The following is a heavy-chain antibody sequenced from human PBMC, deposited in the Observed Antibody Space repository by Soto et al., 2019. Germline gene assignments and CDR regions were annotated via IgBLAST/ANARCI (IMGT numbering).Heavy chain of an antibody. Sequence: SETLSLTCTVSGGSINSANYYWGWIRQPPGEGLEWIGNVYYRGTTYYNPSFKGRVTISVDTSKNQFSLKLSSVTAADSAVFFCVRHQRYSSGWYIDYWGQGTPVTVSS. CDR3: VRHQRYSSGWYIDY. V-gene: IGHV4-39*01. J-gene: IGHJ4*02. CDR2: VYYRGTT. D-gene: IGHD6-19*01. CDR1: GGSINSANYY.